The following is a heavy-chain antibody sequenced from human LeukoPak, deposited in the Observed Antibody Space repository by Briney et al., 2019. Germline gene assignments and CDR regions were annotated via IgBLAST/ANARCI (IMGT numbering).Heavy chain of an antibody. CDR1: GFRFDDYA. J-gene: IGHJ6*02. D-gene: IGHD3-10*01. Sequence: QPGRSLRLSCAASGFRFDDYAMRWVRQAPGKGPEWVSGIRWNRGSIGYADSVKGRFTISRDNAKKSRYLQMNSLRAEDTALYYCARDKGSGNPHWGMDVWGQGTTVTVSS. V-gene: IGHV3-9*01. CDR3: ARDKGSGNPHWGMDV. CDR2: IRWNRGSI.